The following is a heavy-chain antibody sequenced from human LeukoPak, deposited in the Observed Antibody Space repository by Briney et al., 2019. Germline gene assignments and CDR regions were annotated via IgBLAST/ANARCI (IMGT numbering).Heavy chain of an antibody. D-gene: IGHD1-14*01. CDR3: AKGSGINHYHWIDP. CDR1: EFTFSNYA. V-gene: IGHV3-23*01. CDR2: ISGGGGST. J-gene: IGHJ5*02. Sequence: GGSLRLSCAASEFTFSNYAMNWVRQAPGKGLEWGSGISGGGGSTYYADSVKGRFTISRDHSKNTLYLQMDSLRAEDTALYYCAKGSGINHYHWIDPWGQGTLVTVSS.